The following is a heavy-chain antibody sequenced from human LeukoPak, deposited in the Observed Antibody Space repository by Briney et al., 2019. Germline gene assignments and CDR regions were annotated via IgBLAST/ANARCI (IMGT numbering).Heavy chain of an antibody. J-gene: IGHJ3*02. CDR2: IYYSGST. D-gene: IGHD2-8*01. CDR1: GGSISSGDYY. V-gene: IGHV4-30-4*08. Sequence: SQTLSLTCTVSGGSISSGDYYWSWIRQPPGKGLEWIGYIYYSGSTYYNPSLKSRVTISLDTSTNQFSLKLSSVTAADTTVYYCAREWRSRAFDIWGQGTMVTVSS. CDR3: AREWRSRAFDI.